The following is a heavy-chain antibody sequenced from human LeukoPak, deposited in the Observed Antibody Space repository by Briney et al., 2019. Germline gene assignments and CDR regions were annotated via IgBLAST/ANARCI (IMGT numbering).Heavy chain of an antibody. V-gene: IGHV3-23*01. CDR2: INCSGGST. CDR1: GFTFSSYA. Sequence: GGALRLSFAASGFTFSSYAMSWVRQAAGKGLEWVSAINCSGGSTYYADSVKGRFTISSDNSKNTLYLQMNSLRAEDTAVYYCAKDPEEIRGYFDYWGQGTLVTVS. CDR3: AKDPEEIRGYFDY. D-gene: IGHD1-14*01. J-gene: IGHJ4*02.